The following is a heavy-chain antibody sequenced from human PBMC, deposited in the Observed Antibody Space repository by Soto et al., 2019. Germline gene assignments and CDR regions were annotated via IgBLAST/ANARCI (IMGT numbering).Heavy chain of an antibody. Sequence: GGSLRLSCAASAFTFSNYGMHWVRQAPGRGLEWVAAIKSDGSKKYYTDSVTGRFTISRDNSDNTLYLRMNSLRAEGTAVYYCARDDCSSTSCLNYWGQGTLVTVSS. CDR1: AFTFSNYG. D-gene: IGHD2-2*01. V-gene: IGHV3-33*01. CDR2: IKSDGSKK. J-gene: IGHJ4*02. CDR3: ARDDCSSTSCLNY.